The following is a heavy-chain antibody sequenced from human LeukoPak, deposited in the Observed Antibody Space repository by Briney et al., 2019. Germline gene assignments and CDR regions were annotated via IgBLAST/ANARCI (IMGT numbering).Heavy chain of an antibody. CDR3: ARFTMVRELYYYGMDV. CDR2: INTDGSST. V-gene: IGHV3-74*01. CDR1: GFTFSSYW. J-gene: IGHJ6*02. D-gene: IGHD3-10*01. Sequence: GGSLRLSCAASGFTFSSYWMHWVRQAPGKGLVWVSRINTDGSSTSYADSVKGRFTISRDNVKNTVYLQMNSLRAEDTAVYYCARFTMVRELYYYGMDVWGQGTTVTVSS.